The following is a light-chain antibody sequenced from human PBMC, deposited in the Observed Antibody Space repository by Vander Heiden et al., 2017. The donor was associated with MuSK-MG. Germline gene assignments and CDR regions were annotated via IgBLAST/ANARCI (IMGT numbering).Light chain of an antibody. J-gene: IGKJ2*01. CDR3: QQRSNGDLAYT. CDR2: DAS. V-gene: IGKV3-11*01. CDR1: QSVSSY. Sequence: EIVLTQSPSTLSLSPGERATLFCSASQSVSSYLAWYQQKPCQAPRLLIYDASNRATGIPARFSGSGSGTDFTLTISRLEPEDFAVYYCQQRSNGDLAYTFGQGTRLEIK.